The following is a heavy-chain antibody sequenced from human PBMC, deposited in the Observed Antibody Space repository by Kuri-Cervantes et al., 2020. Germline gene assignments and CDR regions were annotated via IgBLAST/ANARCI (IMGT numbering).Heavy chain of an antibody. J-gene: IGHJ4*02. V-gene: IGHV1-46*01. CDR2: INPSGGST. CDR1: GYTFTSYY. Sequence: ASVKVSCKASGYTFTSYYMHWVRQAPGQGLEWMGIINPSGGSTSYAQKFQGRVTITADKSTSTAYMELSSLRSEDTAVYYCARDLTIAVAGLVYWGQGTLVTVSS. D-gene: IGHD6-19*01. CDR3: ARDLTIAVAGLVY.